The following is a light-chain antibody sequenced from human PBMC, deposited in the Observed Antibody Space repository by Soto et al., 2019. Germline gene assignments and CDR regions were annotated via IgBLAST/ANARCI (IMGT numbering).Light chain of an antibody. J-gene: IGLJ1*01. CDR3: NSYTGSSTYV. V-gene: IGLV2-18*02. CDR2: EVS. Sequence: QSVLTQPPSVSGPPGQSVAISCTGTSSDVGSYNRVSWYQQPPGAAPKLMIYEVSNRPSGVPDRFSGSKSGNTASLTISGLQAEDEADYYCNSYTGSSTYVFGTGAKAAVL. CDR1: SSDVGSYNR.